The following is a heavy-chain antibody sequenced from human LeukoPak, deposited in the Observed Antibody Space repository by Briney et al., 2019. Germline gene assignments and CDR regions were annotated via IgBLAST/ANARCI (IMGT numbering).Heavy chain of an antibody. CDR3: ARELMGGGSYRTGAFDI. J-gene: IGHJ3*02. CDR2: IYYSGST. V-gene: IGHV4-59*01. D-gene: IGHD1-26*01. Sequence: SETLSLTCTVSGGSISGYYWSWIRQPPGKGLEWIGYIYYSGSTNYNPSLKSRVTISVDTSKNQFSLKLSSVTAADTAVYYCARELMGGGSYRTGAFDIWGQGTMVTVSS. CDR1: GGSISGYY.